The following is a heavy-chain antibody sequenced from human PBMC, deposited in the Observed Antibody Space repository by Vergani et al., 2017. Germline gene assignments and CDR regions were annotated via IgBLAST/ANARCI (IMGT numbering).Heavy chain of an antibody. CDR1: GFTFSSYS. V-gene: IGHV3-21*01. J-gene: IGHJ6*02. CDR2: ISSSSSYI. CDR3: AKDDSRGWGHYYGMDV. Sequence: EVQLVESGGGLVKPGGSLRLSCAASGFTFSSYSMNWVRQAPGKGLEWVSSISSSSSYIYYADSVKGRFTISRDNAKNSLYLQMNSLRAEDTPVYYCAKDDSRGWGHYYGMDVWGQGTTVTVSS. D-gene: IGHD3-16*01.